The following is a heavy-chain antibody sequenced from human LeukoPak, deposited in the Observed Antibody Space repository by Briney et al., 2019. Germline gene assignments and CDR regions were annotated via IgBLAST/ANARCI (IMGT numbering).Heavy chain of an antibody. V-gene: IGHV1-58*01. J-gene: IGHJ4*02. Sequence: SVKVSCKTSGFTFISSAVQWVRQARGQRLEWIGWIVVGSGNTNYAQKFQGRVTITADKSTSTAYMELSSLRSEDTAVYYCARVDTAMVIDYWGQGTLVTVSS. CDR3: ARVDTAMVIDY. CDR2: IVVGSGNT. D-gene: IGHD5-18*01. CDR1: GFTFISSA.